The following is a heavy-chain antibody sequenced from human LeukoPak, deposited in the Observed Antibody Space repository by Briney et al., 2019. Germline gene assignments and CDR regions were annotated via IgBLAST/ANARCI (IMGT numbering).Heavy chain of an antibody. D-gene: IGHD3-22*01. V-gene: IGHV3-21*01. CDR2: ISSSGSYI. CDR1: AFTFSSYS. CDR3: ARDYYDSSGYSIPLDY. J-gene: IGHJ4*02. Sequence: GGSLRLSCAASAFTFSSYSMNWVRQAPGKGLEWVSSISSSGSYIYYADSVKGRFTISRDNAKNSLYLQMNSLRAEDTAVYYCARDYYDSSGYSIPLDYWGQGTLVTVSS.